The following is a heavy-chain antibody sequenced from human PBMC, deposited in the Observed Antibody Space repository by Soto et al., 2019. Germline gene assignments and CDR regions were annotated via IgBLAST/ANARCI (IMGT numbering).Heavy chain of an antibody. V-gene: IGHV2-26*01. CDR2: IFSNDEK. D-gene: IGHD6-6*01. Sequence: KARMGVSWIRQPPGKALEWLAHIFSNDEKSYSTSLKSRLTISKDTSKSQVVLTMTNMDPVDTATYYCARILGSSSIYYGMDVWGQGTTVTVS. J-gene: IGHJ6*02. CDR1: KARMG. CDR3: ARILGSSSIYYGMDV.